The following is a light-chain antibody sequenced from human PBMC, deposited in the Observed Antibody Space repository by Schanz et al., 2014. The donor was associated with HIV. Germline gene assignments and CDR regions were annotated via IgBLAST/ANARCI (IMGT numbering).Light chain of an antibody. CDR2: DVS. CDR3: SSYSVNTNVV. Sequence: LTQPHSVSESPGKTVTISCTRSRGSIASNYVQWYQQHPGKAPKLMIYDVSNRPSGVSNRFSGSKSGNTASLTISGLQAEDEADYYCSSYSVNTNVVFGGGTKLTVL. J-gene: IGLJ2*01. V-gene: IGLV2-14*01. CDR1: RGSIASNY.